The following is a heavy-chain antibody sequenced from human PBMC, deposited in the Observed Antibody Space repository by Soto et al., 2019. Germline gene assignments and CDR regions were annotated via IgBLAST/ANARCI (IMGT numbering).Heavy chain of an antibody. Sequence: PGGSLRLSCTASGFTFSSYVMGWVRQAPGKGLQWVSTIRGDGGQTHYTDSVKGRFSISRDNSKNTVYLQMDSLRAEDTAMYFCARDVGLDSDDFFVYWGQGTKVTV. V-gene: IGHV3-23*01. J-gene: IGHJ4*02. CDR3: ARDVGLDSDDFFVY. CDR1: GFTFSSYV. CDR2: IRGDGGQT. D-gene: IGHD3-9*01.